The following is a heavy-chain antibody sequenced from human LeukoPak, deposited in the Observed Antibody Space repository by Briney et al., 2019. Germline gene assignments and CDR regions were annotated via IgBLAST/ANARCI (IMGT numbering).Heavy chain of an antibody. D-gene: IGHD3-22*01. J-gene: IGHJ4*02. CDR3: AKDPYDSSGYYRGDFDY. CDR2: ISYDGSNK. Sequence: GRSLRLSCAASGFTFSSYGMHWVRQAPGKGLEWVAVISYDGSNKYYADSVKGRFTISRDNSKNTLYLQVNSLRAEDTAVYYCAKDPYDSSGYYRGDFDYWGQGTLVTVSS. V-gene: IGHV3-30*18. CDR1: GFTFSSYG.